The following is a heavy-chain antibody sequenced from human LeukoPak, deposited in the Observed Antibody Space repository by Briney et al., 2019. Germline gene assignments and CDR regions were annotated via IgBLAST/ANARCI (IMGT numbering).Heavy chain of an antibody. CDR1: GFTFSSYA. J-gene: IGHJ4*02. D-gene: IGHD1-1*01. CDR3: ASPNDGYFDC. Sequence: GRSLRLSCAASGFTFSSYAMHWVRQAPGKGLEWVAVISYDGSNKYYADSVKGRFTISRDNSKNTLYLQMNSLRAEDTAVYYCASPNDGYFDCWGQGTLVTVSS. V-gene: IGHV3-30-3*01. CDR2: ISYDGSNK.